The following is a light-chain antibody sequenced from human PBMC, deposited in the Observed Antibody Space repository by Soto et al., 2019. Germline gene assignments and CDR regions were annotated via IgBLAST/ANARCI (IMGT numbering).Light chain of an antibody. J-gene: IGLJ2*01. CDR2: EDN. CDR1: SGSIGSNY. V-gene: IGLV6-57*04. Sequence: NFMLTQPHSVSESPGKTVTISCTRSSGSIGSNYVQWYQQRPGSAPTTVIYEDNQRPSGVPDRFSGSIDSSSNSASLTISGLKTEDEADYYCQSYDSNNVLFGGGTQLTVL. CDR3: QSYDSNNVL.